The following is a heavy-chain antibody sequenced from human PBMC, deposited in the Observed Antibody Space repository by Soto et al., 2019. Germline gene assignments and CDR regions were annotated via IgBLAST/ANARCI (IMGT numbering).Heavy chain of an antibody. Sequence: QVQLQESGPGLVKPSGTLSLTCTVSGGSMSSSNWWNWVRQTPGKRLEWIGEAHQSGRTNYNPSLKSRVTISVDKSKNRFSLNLSSVTAADTALYYCARSEATVLDSWGQGTLVTVSS. V-gene: IGHV4-4*02. CDR3: ARSEATVLDS. D-gene: IGHD4-17*01. CDR2: AHQSGRT. J-gene: IGHJ4*02. CDR1: GGSMSSSNW.